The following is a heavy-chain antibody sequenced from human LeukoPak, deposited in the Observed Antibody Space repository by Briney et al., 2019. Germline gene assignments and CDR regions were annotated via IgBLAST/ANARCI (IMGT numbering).Heavy chain of an antibody. CDR1: GGSISSYY. J-gene: IGHJ4*02. CDR2: IYTSGTI. Sequence: SETLSLTCTVSGGSISSYYWSWIRQPAGTALEWIGRIYTSGTITYNPSLKSRVTISVDTSKNQFSLKLSSVTAADTAVYYCARADSSGYPTYYFDYWGQGTLVTVSS. V-gene: IGHV4-4*07. D-gene: IGHD3-22*01. CDR3: ARADSSGYPTYYFDY.